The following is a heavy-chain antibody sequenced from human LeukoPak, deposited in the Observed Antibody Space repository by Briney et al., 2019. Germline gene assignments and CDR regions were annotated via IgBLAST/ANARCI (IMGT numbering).Heavy chain of an antibody. Sequence: QPGGSLRLSCAASGFTFSNYGMSWVRQAPGKGLEWVSAISGSGGSTYYADSVKGRFTISRDNSKNTLYLQMNSLRAEDTAVYYCARRAGAYSHPYDYWGQGTLVTVSS. D-gene: IGHD4/OR15-4a*01. CDR1: GFTFSNYG. V-gene: IGHV3-23*01. CDR2: ISGSGGST. CDR3: ARRAGAYSHPYDY. J-gene: IGHJ4*02.